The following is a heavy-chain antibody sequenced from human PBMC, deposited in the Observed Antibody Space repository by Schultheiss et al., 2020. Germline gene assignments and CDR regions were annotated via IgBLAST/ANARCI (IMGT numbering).Heavy chain of an antibody. D-gene: IGHD2-2*01. J-gene: IGHJ5*02. CDR3: ARTVVEDSNWFDP. Sequence: SATLSLTCTVSGGSISNYYWSWIRQFPGKGLEWIGSIYYSGSTYYNPSLKSRVTISVDTSKNQFSLKLSSVTAADTAVYYCARTVVEDSNWFDPWGQGTLVTVAS. CDR1: GGSISNYY. V-gene: IGHV4-59*05. CDR2: IYYSGST.